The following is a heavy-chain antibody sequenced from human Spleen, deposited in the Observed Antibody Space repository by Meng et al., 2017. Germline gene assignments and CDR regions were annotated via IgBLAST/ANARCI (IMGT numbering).Heavy chain of an antibody. D-gene: IGHD2-21*02. CDR1: GFTFSSYE. J-gene: IGHJ6*02. Sequence: GESLKISCAASGFTFSSYEMNWVRQAPGKGLEWVSYISSSGSTIYYADSVKGRFTISRDNAKNSLYLQMNSLRAEDTAVYYCAREISMSVTAYYYGMDVWGQGTTVTVSS. CDR2: ISSSGSTI. CDR3: AREISMSVTAYYYGMDV. V-gene: IGHV3-48*03.